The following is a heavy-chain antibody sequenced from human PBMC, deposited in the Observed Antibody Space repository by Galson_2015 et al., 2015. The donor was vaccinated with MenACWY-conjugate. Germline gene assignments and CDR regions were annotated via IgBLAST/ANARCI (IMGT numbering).Heavy chain of an antibody. J-gene: IGHJ3*01. CDR3: ARGGASYCMRETCHSSDAFDV. Sequence: SVKVSCKASGYSVTSHYIHWVRQAPGQGLEWMGLINPDGGITIYAQKFQGRVTVARDTSKSTVFLELSSLTSDDTAVYYCARGGASYCMRETCHSSDAFDVWGQGTMVTVSS. D-gene: IGHD2-15*01. CDR1: GYSVTSHY. CDR2: INPDGGIT. V-gene: IGHV1-46*01.